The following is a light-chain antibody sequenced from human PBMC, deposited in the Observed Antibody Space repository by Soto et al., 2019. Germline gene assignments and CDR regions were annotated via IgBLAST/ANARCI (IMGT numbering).Light chain of an antibody. CDR2: SNN. Sequence: QSVLTQPPSASGTTGQRVTISCSGSSSNIGSNTVNWYQQIPGTAPKLLIYSNNQRPSGVPDRFSGSKSGTSASLAISGLQSEDEADYYCAAWDASLNGYVFGTGTKLTVL. CDR3: AAWDASLNGYV. CDR1: SSNIGSNT. V-gene: IGLV1-44*01. J-gene: IGLJ1*01.